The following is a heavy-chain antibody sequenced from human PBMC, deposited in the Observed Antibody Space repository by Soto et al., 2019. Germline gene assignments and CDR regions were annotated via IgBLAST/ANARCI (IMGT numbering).Heavy chain of an antibody. Sequence: GGSLRLSCAASGFTFSSYGMHWVRQAPGKGLEWVAVIWYDGSNKYYADSVKGRFTISRDNSKNTLYLQMNSLRAEDTAVYYCARRGYYYYMYVWGKGTTVTVSS. V-gene: IGHV3-33*01. CDR1: GFTFSSYG. CDR2: IWYDGSNK. CDR3: ARRGYYYYMYV. J-gene: IGHJ6*03.